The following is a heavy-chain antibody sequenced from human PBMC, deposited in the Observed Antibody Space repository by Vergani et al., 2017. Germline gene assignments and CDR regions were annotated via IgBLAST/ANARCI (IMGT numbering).Heavy chain of an antibody. Sequence: QVHLQQRGAGVLKPSETLSLTCGVIGGSLSGYFWSWIRQSPGRGLEWIGEITAIGSAKYSPSATSRVTISVDTSRGEFTLTVTSVTAADTGLYFCGSRRPRLKLGSKSNGGTLDSWGQESLVTVCS. CDR3: GSRRPRLKLGSKSNGGTLDS. CDR1: GGSLSGYF. CDR2: ITAIGSA. J-gene: IGHJ5*02. D-gene: IGHD7-27*01. V-gene: IGHV4-34*02.